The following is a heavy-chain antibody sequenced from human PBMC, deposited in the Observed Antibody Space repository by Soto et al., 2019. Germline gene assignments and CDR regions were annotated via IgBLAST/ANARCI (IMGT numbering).Heavy chain of an antibody. Sequence: QVQLVQSGAEVKKPGSSVKVSCKASGGTFSSYAISWVRQAPRQGLEWMGGIIPIFGTANYAQKFQGRVTITADESTSTAYMELSSLRSEDTAVYYCARSPRIATGYYYGMDVWGQGTTVTVSS. V-gene: IGHV1-69*01. CDR2: IIPIFGTA. CDR1: GGTFSSYA. J-gene: IGHJ6*02. CDR3: ARSPRIATGYYYGMDV. D-gene: IGHD6-6*01.